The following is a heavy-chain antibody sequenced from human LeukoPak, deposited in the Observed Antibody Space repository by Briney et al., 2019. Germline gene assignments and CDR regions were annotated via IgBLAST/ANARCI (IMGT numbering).Heavy chain of an antibody. J-gene: IGHJ6*03. CDR2: SRNKVNSYST. CDR3: GVGASIANYYSYMDV. CDR1: GFTSSDHY. V-gene: IGHV3-72*01. Sequence: GGSLRLSCAASGFTSSDHYMDWVRQAPGKGLEWIGRSRNKVNSYSTEYAASVKGRFTISRDESENSLYLQMNGLKTEDTAVYYCGVGASIANYYSYMDVWGKGTTVTVSS. D-gene: IGHD1-26*01.